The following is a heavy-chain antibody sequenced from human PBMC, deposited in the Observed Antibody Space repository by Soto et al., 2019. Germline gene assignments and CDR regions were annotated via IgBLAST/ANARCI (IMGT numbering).Heavy chain of an antibody. D-gene: IGHD6-19*01. CDR2: INPSGGST. CDR1: GYTFTGYY. V-gene: IGHV1-46*01. CDR3: ARESQWLAFDY. Sequence: ASVKVSCKASGYTFTGYYMHWVRQAPGQGLEWMGVINPSGGSTSYAQKFQGRVTMTRDTSTSTVYMELSSLRSEDTAVYYCARESQWLAFDYWGQGTLVTVSS. J-gene: IGHJ4*02.